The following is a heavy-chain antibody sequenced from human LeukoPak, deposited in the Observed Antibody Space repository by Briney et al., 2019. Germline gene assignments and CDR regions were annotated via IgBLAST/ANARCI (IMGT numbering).Heavy chain of an antibody. Sequence: SETLSLTCTVSGGSISSGSYYWGWIRQPPGKGLEWIGYIYYSGSTYYNPSLKSRVTKSVDTSKNQFSLKLSSVTAADTAVYYCASFRGQYDSSGSYYYYFDYWGQGTLVTVSS. D-gene: IGHD3-22*01. CDR1: GGSISSGSYY. CDR2: IYYSGST. J-gene: IGHJ4*02. CDR3: ASFRGQYDSSGSYYYYFDY. V-gene: IGHV4-31*03.